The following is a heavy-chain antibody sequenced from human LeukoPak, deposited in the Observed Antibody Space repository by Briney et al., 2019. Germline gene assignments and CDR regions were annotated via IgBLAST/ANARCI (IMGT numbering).Heavy chain of an antibody. D-gene: IGHD3-22*01. V-gene: IGHV4-4*02. CDR1: GGSISASNW. J-gene: IGHJ3*02. CDR2: IYHSGST. Sequence: PSETLSLTCGVSGGSISASNWWNWVRQAPGKGLEWIGEIYHSGSTNYNPSLKSRVTISVDKSKDHFSLNLNSVTVADTAVYYCARKTYDSSSLTPHPGVFDIWGQGTMVTVSS. CDR3: ARKTYDSSSLTPHPGVFDI.